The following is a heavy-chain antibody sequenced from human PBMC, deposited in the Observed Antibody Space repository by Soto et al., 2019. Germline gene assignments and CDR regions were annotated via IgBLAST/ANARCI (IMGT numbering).Heavy chain of an antibody. Sequence: ASVKVSCKASGYTFTSYGISWVRQAPGQGLEWMGWISAYNGNTNYAQKLQGRVTMPTDTSTSTAYMELRSLRSDDTAVFFCARGKIDIVVVVAATGAFDIWGQGTMVTVSS. CDR1: GYTFTSYG. CDR3: ARGKIDIVVVVAATGAFDI. V-gene: IGHV1-18*01. CDR2: ISAYNGNT. D-gene: IGHD2-15*01. J-gene: IGHJ3*02.